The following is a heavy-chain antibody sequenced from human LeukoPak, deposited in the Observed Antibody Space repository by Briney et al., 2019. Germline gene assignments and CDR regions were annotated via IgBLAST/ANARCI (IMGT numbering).Heavy chain of an antibody. CDR3: AKARDGYNSRLDY. V-gene: IGHV3-9*01. CDR1: GFTFDDYA. Sequence: GRSLRLSCAASGFTFDDYAMHWVRQAPGKGLEWVSGISWNSGSIGYADSVKGRFTISRDNAKNSLYLQMNSLRAEDTALYYCAKARDGYNSRLDYWGQGTLVTVSS. D-gene: IGHD5-24*01. J-gene: IGHJ4*02. CDR2: ISWNSGSI.